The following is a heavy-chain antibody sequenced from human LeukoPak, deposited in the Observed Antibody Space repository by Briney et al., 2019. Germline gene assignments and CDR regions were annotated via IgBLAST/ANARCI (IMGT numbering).Heavy chain of an antibody. CDR2: IRYDGSDK. J-gene: IGHJ4*02. D-gene: IGHD2-21*02. CDR1: GFTFSIYG. Sequence: GRSLRLSCAVSGFTFSIYGMHWVRHAPGGGVGGVTFIRYDGSDKYYTDSVKGRFTISRENSNNTLYMQMTRANSEDKDVYYGAEEGKASKPSDLDHWGQGILVTVSS. V-gene: IGHV3-30*02. CDR3: AEEGKASKPSDLDH.